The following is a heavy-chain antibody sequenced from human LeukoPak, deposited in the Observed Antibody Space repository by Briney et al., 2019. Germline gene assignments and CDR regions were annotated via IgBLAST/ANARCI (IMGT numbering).Heavy chain of an antibody. CDR1: GYSFTSYW. J-gene: IGHJ4*02. D-gene: IGHD2-15*01. CDR3: AIHCSGGSCYSGYFDY. CDR2: IYPGDSDT. V-gene: IGHV5-51*01. Sequence: GESLKISCKGSGYSFTSYWIGWVRQMPGKGLEWMGIIYPGDSDTRYSPSFQGQVTISADKSIGTAYLQWSSLKASDTAMYYCAIHCSGGSCYSGYFDYWGQGTLVTVSS.